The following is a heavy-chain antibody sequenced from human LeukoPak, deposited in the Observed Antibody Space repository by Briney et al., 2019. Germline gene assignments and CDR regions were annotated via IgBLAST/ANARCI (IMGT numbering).Heavy chain of an antibody. V-gene: IGHV4-59*01. Sequence: PSETLSLACTVSGGSISSYYWSWIRQPPGKGLEWLGYIYYSGSTNYNPSLKSRVTISVDTSKNQFSLKLSSVTAADTAVYYCAGLHGSGSPNWFDPWGQGTLVTVSS. CDR3: AGLHGSGSPNWFDP. CDR2: IYYSGST. CDR1: GGSISSYY. J-gene: IGHJ5*02. D-gene: IGHD3-10*01.